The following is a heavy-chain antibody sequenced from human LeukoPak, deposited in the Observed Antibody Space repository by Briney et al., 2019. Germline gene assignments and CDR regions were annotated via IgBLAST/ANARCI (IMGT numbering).Heavy chain of an antibody. CDR2: ISSNGGNI. V-gene: IGHV3-64*01. D-gene: IGHD3-22*01. Sequence: PGGSLRLSWAASGFTFSNYAIHWVRQAPGKGLESVSVISSNGGNIYHANSVKGRFTISRDPAKNSLYLQMNSLRAEDTAVYYCAREYWGYYDDSSYPFDNCGEGNLVTVSP. CDR1: GFTFSNYA. CDR3: AREYWGYYDDSSYPFDN. J-gene: IGHJ4*02.